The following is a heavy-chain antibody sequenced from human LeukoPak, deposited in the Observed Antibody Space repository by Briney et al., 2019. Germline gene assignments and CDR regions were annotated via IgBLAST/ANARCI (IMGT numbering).Heavy chain of an antibody. CDR3: ARVGSYAFDI. V-gene: IGHV4-34*01. CDR2: INHSGST. CDR1: GGSFSGYY. J-gene: IGHJ3*02. D-gene: IGHD6-6*01. Sequence: SETLSLTCAVYGGSFSGYYWSWIRQPPGKGLEWIGEINHSGSTNYNPSLKSRVTISVDTSKNQFSLKLSSVTAADTAVYYCARVGSYAFDIWGQGTMVTVSS.